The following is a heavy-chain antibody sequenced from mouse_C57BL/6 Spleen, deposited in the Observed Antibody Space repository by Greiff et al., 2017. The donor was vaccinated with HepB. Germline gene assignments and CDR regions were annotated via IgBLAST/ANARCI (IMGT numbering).Heavy chain of an antibody. J-gene: IGHJ3*01. CDR2: INPNNGGT. CDR3: AIYGSSYVPSFAY. D-gene: IGHD1-1*01. Sequence: EVQLQQSGPELVKPGASVKISCKASGYTFTDYYMNWVKQSHGKSLEWIGDINPNNGGTSYNQKFKGKATLTVDKSSSTAYMELRSLTSEDSAVYYRAIYGSSYVPSFAYWGQGTLVTVSA. V-gene: IGHV1-26*01. CDR1: GYTFTDYY.